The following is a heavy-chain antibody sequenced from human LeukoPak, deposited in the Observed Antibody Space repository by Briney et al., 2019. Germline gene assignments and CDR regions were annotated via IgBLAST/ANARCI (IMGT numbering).Heavy chain of an antibody. Sequence: GASVEVSCKASGYRFTDYYMHWVRQAPGQGLEWMGWINPINGDTIYAQKFRGRVTVTRDTSITTAYMELSRLRSDDTAVYYCASGDHRGGDYSSGNWGQGTLVTVSS. CDR3: ASGDHRGGDYSSGN. J-gene: IGHJ4*02. D-gene: IGHD4-17*01. CDR1: GYRFTDYY. V-gene: IGHV1-2*02. CDR2: INPINGDT.